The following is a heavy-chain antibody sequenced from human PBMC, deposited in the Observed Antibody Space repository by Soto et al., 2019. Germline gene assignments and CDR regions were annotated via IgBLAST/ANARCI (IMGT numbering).Heavy chain of an antibody. D-gene: IGHD6-19*01. J-gene: IGHJ4*02. CDR2: INPSGGST. V-gene: IGHV1-46*01. Sequence: QVQLVQSGAEVKKPGASVKVSCKASGYTFTSYYMHWVRQAPGQGLEWMGIINPSGGSTSYAQKFQGRVTMTRDTSTSTVYMELSSLRSEDTAVYYCARDGRSSYRSAWYYFDYWGQGTLVTVSS. CDR3: ARDGRSSYRSAWYYFDY. CDR1: GYTFTSYY.